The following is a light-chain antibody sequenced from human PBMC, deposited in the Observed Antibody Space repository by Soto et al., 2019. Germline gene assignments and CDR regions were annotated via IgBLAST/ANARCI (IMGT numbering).Light chain of an antibody. CDR2: AAS. CDR1: QDIDNY. V-gene: IGKV1-33*01. J-gene: IGKJ5*01. CDR3: QQYDTRPTMT. Sequence: IQLTQSPSSLSASVGESVTITCRASQDIDNYLNCYQHRPGEAPKLLIYAASYLETGVPARFSGSGSGTDFSFTITSLQPEDSATYYCQQYDTRPTMTFGQGTRLEI.